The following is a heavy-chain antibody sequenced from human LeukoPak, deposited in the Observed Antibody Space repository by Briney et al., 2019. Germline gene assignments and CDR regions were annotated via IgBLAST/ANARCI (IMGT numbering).Heavy chain of an antibody. CDR1: GFTFSSYG. CDR2: IRYDGSNK. V-gene: IGHV3-30*02. Sequence: TGGSLRLSCAASGFTFSSYGMHWVRQAPGKGLEWVAFIRYDGSNKYYADSVKGRFTISRDNSKNTLYLQMNSLRAEDTAVYYCANVEPQRSIAVAGTIDYWGQGALVTVSS. J-gene: IGHJ4*02. CDR3: ANVEPQRSIAVAGTIDY. D-gene: IGHD6-19*01.